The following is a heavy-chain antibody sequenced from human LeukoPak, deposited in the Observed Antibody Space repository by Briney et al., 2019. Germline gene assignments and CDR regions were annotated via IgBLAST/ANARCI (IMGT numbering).Heavy chain of an antibody. CDR3: ARDTVTMIRGGHTEIDY. CDR1: GGTFSSYT. CDR2: IIPIFGTA. J-gene: IGHJ4*02. Sequence: GSSVKVSCKASGGTFSSYTITWVRQAPGQGLEWMGGIIPIFGTANYAQKFQGRVTITADESTSTAYMELSSLRSDDTAVYYCARDTVTMIRGGHTEIDYWGQGTLVTVSS. D-gene: IGHD3-10*01. V-gene: IGHV1-69*01.